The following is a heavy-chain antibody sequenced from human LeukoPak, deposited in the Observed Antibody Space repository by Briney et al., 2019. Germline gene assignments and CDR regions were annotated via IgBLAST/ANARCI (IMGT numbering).Heavy chain of an antibody. CDR3: ARDFNGGWYGLVDY. V-gene: IGHV3-64*01. D-gene: IGHD6-19*01. CDR1: GFTFSSYA. Sequence: GGSLRLSCAASGFTFSSYAMHWVRQAPGKGLEYVSAINSNGDSTYYANSVKGRFTISRDNSKNTLYLPMGSLRAEDMALHYCARDFNGGWYGLVDYWGQGTLVTVSS. J-gene: IGHJ4*02. CDR2: INSNGDST.